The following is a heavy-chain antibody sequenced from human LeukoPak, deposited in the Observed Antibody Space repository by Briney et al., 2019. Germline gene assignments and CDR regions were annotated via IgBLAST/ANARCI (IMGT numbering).Heavy chain of an antibody. V-gene: IGHV3-7*01. J-gene: IGHJ5*02. CDR1: GFSFSTYW. CDR2: IKQDGSEK. CDR3: ARGGYSWFDP. Sequence: GGSLRLSCAASGFSFSTYWMSWVRQAPGKGLEWVANIKQDGSEKYYVDPVKGRFTISRDNAKNSLDLQMNSLRAEDTAVYYCARGGYSWFDPWGQGTLVTVSS. D-gene: IGHD2-15*01.